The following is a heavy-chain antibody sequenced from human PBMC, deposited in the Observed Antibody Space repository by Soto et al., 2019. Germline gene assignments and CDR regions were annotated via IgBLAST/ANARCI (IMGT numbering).Heavy chain of an antibody. J-gene: IGHJ3*02. V-gene: IGHV1-8*01. CDR2: MNPNSGNT. D-gene: IGHD5-18*01. CDR1: GYTFTSYD. CDR3: YNPYVDTAMVDDAFDI. Sequence: ASVKVSCXASGYTFTSYDINWVRQATGQGLEWMGWMNPNSGNTGYAQKFQGRVTMTRNTSISTAYMELSSLRSEDTAVYYCYNPYVDTAMVDDAFDIWGQGTMVTVSS.